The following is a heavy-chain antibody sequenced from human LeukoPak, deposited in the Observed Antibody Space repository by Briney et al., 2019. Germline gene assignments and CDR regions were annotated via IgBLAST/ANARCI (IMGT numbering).Heavy chain of an antibody. CDR3: AKGGKKILWFGELSGFFDY. CDR2: TSTDENLK. Sequence: GGSLRLSCAASGFTFSNYVTHWVRQAPGKGLEWVAVTSTDENLKFYADSVKGRFTISRDNSKNTLYLQMNSLRAEDTAVYYCAKGGKKILWFGELSGFFDYWGQGTLVTVSS. V-gene: IGHV3-30*04. J-gene: IGHJ4*02. CDR1: GFTFSNYV. D-gene: IGHD3-10*01.